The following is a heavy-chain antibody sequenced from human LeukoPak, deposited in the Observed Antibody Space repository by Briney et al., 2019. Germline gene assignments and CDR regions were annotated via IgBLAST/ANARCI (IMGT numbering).Heavy chain of an antibody. CDR2: ISAYNGNT. CDR3: ARVGGVIAAAGKIDY. Sequence: ALVKVSCKASGYTFTSYGISWVRQAPGQGLEWMGWISAYNGNTNYAQKLQGRVTMTTDTSTSTAYMELRSLRSDDTAVYYCARVGGVIAAAGKIDYWGQGTLVTVSS. CDR1: GYTFTSYG. V-gene: IGHV1-18*01. J-gene: IGHJ4*02. D-gene: IGHD6-13*01.